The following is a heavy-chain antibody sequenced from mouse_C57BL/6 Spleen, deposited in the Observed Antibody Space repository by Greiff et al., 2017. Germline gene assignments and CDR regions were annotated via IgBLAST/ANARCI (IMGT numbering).Heavy chain of an antibody. V-gene: IGHV1-52*01. CDR3: ARSHYYGSSYGFDY. D-gene: IGHD1-1*01. J-gene: IGHJ2*01. CDR1: GYTFTSYW. Sequence: VQLQQPGAELVRPGSSVKLSCKASGYTFTSYWMHWVKQRPIQGLEWIGNIDPSDSETHYNQKFKDKATLTVDKSSSTAYMQLSSLTSEDSAVYYCARSHYYGSSYGFDYWGQGTTLTVSS. CDR2: IDPSDSET.